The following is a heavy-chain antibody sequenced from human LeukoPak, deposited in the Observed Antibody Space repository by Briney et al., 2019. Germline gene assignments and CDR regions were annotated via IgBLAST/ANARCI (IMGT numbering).Heavy chain of an antibody. D-gene: IGHD2-2*01. CDR1: GDSVSSNSAV. CDR3: ARGDQAFDY. V-gene: IGHV6-1*01. J-gene: IGHJ4*02. Sequence: SQTLSLTCAISGDSVSSNSAVWNWIRQSPSRGLEWLGRTYYRSKWSNNYAVSVKSRIIINPDTSENQFSLQLNSVAPEDTAVYYCARGDQAFDYWGQGTLVTVSS. CDR2: TYYRSKWSN.